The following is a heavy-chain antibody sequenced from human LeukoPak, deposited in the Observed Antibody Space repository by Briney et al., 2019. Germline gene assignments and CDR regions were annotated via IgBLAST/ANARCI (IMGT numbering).Heavy chain of an antibody. CDR3: ARALGPGSYSPGVY. CDR1: GGSISSYY. CDR2: IYYSGST. Sequence: SETLSLTCTVSGGSISSYYWSWIRQPPGKGLEWIGYIYYSGSTNYNPSLKNRVTISVDTSKNQFSLKLSSVTAADTAVYYCARALGPGSYSPGVYWGQGTLVTVSS. D-gene: IGHD3-10*01. V-gene: IGHV4-59*01. J-gene: IGHJ4*02.